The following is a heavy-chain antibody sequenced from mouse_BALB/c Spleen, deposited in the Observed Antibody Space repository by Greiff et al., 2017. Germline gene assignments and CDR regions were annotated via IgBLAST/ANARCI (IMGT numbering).Heavy chain of an antibody. CDR1: GYAFSSYW. V-gene: IGHV1-80*01. CDR2: IYPGDGDT. D-gene: IGHD2-4*01. CDR3: ARGGTMIYQAWFAY. J-gene: IGHJ3*01. Sequence: VQLQQSGAELVRPGSSVKISCKASGYAFSSYWMNWVKQRPGQGLEWIGQIYPGDGDTNYNGKFKGKATLTADKSSSTAYMQLSSLTSEDSAVYCCARGGTMIYQAWFAYWGQGTLVTVSA.